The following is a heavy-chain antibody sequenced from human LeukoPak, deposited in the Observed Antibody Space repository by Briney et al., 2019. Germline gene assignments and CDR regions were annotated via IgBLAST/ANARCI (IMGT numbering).Heavy chain of an antibody. J-gene: IGHJ6*02. V-gene: IGHV1-46*01. Sequence: ASVKVSCKASGYTFTSYDINWVRQAPGQGLEWMGKINPSGGSTSYAQKFQGRVTMTRDTSASIVYMDLSSLRSDDTAVYYCAREDYGMDVWGQGTTVTVSS. CDR3: AREDYGMDV. CDR1: GYTFTSYD. CDR2: INPSGGST.